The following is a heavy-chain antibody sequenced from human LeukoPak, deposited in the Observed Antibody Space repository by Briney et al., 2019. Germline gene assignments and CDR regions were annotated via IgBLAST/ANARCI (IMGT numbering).Heavy chain of an antibody. CDR3: TRQAYDSSGLADY. J-gene: IGHJ4*02. CDR1: GFTFSGSA. Sequence: GGSLRLSCAASGFTFSGSAMHWVRQASGKGLEWVGRIRSKANSYATAYAASVKGKFTISRDDSKNTAYLQMNSLKTEDTAVYYCTRQAYDSSGLADYWGQGTLVTVSS. V-gene: IGHV3-73*01. D-gene: IGHD3-22*01. CDR2: IRSKANSYAT.